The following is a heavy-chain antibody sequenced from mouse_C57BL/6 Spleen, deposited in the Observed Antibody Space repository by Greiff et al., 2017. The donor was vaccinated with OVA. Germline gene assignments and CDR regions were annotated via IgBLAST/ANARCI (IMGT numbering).Heavy chain of an antibody. CDR1: GFTFTDYY. Sequence: EVNVVESGGGLVQPGGSLSLSCAASGFTFTDYYMSWVRQPPGKALEWLGFIRNKANGYTTEYSASVKGRFTISRDNSQSILYLQMNALRAEDSATYYCARSWDHYFDYWGQGTTLTVSS. CDR3: ARSWDHYFDY. V-gene: IGHV7-3*01. D-gene: IGHD4-1*01. CDR2: IRNKANGYTT. J-gene: IGHJ2*01.